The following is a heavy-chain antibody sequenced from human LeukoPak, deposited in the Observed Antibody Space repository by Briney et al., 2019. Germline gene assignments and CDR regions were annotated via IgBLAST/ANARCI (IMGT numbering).Heavy chain of an antibody. CDR2: IIPIFGTA. CDR1: GGTFSSYA. V-gene: IGHV1-69*13. CDR3: ARDPRGYSVT. D-gene: IGHD5/OR15-5a*01. Sequence: GASVKVSCKASGGTFSSYAIGWVRQAPGQGLEWMGGIIPIFGTANYAQKFQGRVTITADESTSTAYMELSSLRSEDTAVYYCARDPRGYSVTWGQGTLVTVSS. J-gene: IGHJ4*02.